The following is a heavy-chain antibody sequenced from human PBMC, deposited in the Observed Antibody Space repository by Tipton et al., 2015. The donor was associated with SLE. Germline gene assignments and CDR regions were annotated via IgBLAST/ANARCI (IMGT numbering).Heavy chain of an antibody. J-gene: IGHJ3*02. Sequence: SLRLSCAASGFTVSSNYMSWVRQAPGKGLEWVSVIYSGGSTYYADSVKGRFTISRHNSKNTLYLQMNSLRSEDTAVYYCARDRSYYGGNSDAFDIWGQGTMVTVSS. CDR3: ARDRSYYGGNSDAFDI. V-gene: IGHV3-53*04. CDR1: GFTVSSNY. CDR2: IYSGGST. D-gene: IGHD4-23*01.